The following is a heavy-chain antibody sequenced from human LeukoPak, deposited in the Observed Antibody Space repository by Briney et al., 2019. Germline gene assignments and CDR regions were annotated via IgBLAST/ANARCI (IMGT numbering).Heavy chain of an antibody. CDR2: MNPNSGNT. V-gene: IGHV1-8*01. Sequence: ASVKVSCKASGYTFTSYDINWVRQATGQGLEWMGWMNPNSGNTGYAQKFQGRVTMTRNTSISTAYMELSSLRSEDTAVYYCAGGGCLHLRPHFDLRGQGTPGTVPP. D-gene: IGHD4-11*01. CDR1: GYTFTSYD. CDR3: AGGGCLHLRPHFDL. J-gene: IGHJ4*02.